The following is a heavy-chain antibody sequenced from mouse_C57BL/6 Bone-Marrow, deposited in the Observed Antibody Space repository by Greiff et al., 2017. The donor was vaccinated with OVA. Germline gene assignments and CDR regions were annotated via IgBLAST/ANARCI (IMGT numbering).Heavy chain of an antibody. CDR1: GYTFTSYW. CDR3: ASTYYSNPYAMDY. CDR2: IHPNSGST. V-gene: IGHV1-64*01. Sequence: QVQLQQPGAELVKPGASVKMSCKASGYTFTSYWITWVKQRPGQGLEWIGMIHPNSGSTNYNEKFKSKATLTVYKSSSTAYMQLSSLTSEDSAVYYCASTYYSNPYAMDYWGQGTSVTVSS. J-gene: IGHJ4*01. D-gene: IGHD2-5*01.